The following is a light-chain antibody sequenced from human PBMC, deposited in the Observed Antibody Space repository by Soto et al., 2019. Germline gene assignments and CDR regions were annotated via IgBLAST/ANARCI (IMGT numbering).Light chain of an antibody. CDR1: QGIGTY. CDR3: QQLHSYSFT. Sequence: DIQLTQSPSFLSASVGDRVTITCRASQGIGTYLAWYQQKPGKAPNLLIYAASTLQSGVPSRFSGSGSGTGFTLTISSLLPEDFATYYCQQLHSYSFTFVPGTKVDIK. V-gene: IGKV1-9*01. J-gene: IGKJ3*01. CDR2: AAS.